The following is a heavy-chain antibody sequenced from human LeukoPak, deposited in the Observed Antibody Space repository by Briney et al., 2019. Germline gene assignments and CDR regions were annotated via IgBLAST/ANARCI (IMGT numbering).Heavy chain of an antibody. V-gene: IGHV3-23*01. CDR1: GFTFSSYW. CDR2: ISGSGGST. J-gene: IGHJ4*02. CDR3: AKDLPYCGGDCYSYYFDY. Sequence: GGSLRLSCAASGFTFSSYWMSWVRQAPGKGLEWVSAISGSGGSTYYADSVKGRFTISRDNSRNTLYLQMNSLRAEDTAVYYCAKDLPYCGGDCYSYYFDYWGQGTLVTVSS. D-gene: IGHD2-21*02.